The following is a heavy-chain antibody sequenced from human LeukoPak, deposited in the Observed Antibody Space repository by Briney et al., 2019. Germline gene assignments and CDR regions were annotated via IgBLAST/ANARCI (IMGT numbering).Heavy chain of an antibody. CDR2: INPNGGST. V-gene: IGHV1-46*01. D-gene: IGHD5-18*01. CDR3: ARPGGGYSYGLVNY. J-gene: IGHJ4*02. Sequence: GASVKVSCKTSGYDFTSYYMHWVRQAPGQGLEWMGIINPNGGSTSYAQKFRGRVTMTRDTSISTAYMELSRLRSDDTAVYYCARPGGGYSYGLVNYWGQGTLVTVSS. CDR1: GYDFTSYY.